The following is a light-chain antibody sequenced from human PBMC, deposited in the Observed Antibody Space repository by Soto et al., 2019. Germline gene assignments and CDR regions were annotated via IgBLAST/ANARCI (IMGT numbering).Light chain of an antibody. CDR1: QTISSW. Sequence: DIQMTQSPSTLSASVGDRVTITCRASQTISSWLAWYQQKPGKAPKLLIYKASSIESGVTSRFSGSRSGTEFTLTISSLQSDDFETYYCQQYNSYPWTFGQGTRLEIK. V-gene: IGKV1-5*03. CDR3: QQYNSYPWT. CDR2: KAS. J-gene: IGKJ1*01.